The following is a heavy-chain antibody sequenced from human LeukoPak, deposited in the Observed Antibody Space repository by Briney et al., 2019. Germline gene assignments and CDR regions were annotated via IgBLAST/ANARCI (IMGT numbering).Heavy chain of an antibody. CDR1: GYTFTGYY. CDR3: ARDPGYSYAFDI. J-gene: IGHJ3*02. V-gene: IGHV1-2*02. CDR2: INPNSGGT. Sequence: ASVKVSCKASGYTFTGYYMHWVRQAPGQGLEWMGWINPNSGGTNYAQKFQGRVTMTRDTSISTAYMELRRLRSDDTAVYYCARDPGYSYAFDIWGQGTVVIVSS. D-gene: IGHD2-21*01.